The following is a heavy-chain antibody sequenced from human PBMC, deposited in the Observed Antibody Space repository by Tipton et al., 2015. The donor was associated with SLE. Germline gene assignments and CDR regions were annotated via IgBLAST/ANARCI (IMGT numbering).Heavy chain of an antibody. CDR2: INHSGST. D-gene: IGHD6-19*01. J-gene: IGHJ4*02. Sequence: TLSLTCAVYGGSFSGYYWSWIRQPPGKGLEWIGEINHSGSTNHNPSLKSRVTISVDTSKNQFSLKLSSVTAADTAVYYCARSYSSGWFFDYWGQGTLVTVSS. CDR1: GGSFSGYY. CDR3: ARSYSSGWFFDY. V-gene: IGHV4-34*01.